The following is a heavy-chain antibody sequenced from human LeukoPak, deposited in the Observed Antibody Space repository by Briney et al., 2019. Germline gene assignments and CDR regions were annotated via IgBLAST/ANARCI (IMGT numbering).Heavy chain of an antibody. Sequence: GGSLRLSCAASGFTFSSYSMSWVRQAPGKGLEWVSYISDTSGTISYADSVKGRLTISRDNAKNSVYLQMNSLRVEDTALYYCAGGGDYWGQGTLVTVSS. CDR1: GFTFSSYS. CDR3: AGGGDY. CDR2: ISDTSGTI. V-gene: IGHV3-48*01. J-gene: IGHJ4*02.